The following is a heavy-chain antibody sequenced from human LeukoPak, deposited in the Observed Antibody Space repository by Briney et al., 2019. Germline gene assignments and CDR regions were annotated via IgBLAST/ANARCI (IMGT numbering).Heavy chain of an antibody. D-gene: IGHD1-26*01. CDR1: GFTVSSNY. Sequence: GGSLRLSCAASGFTVSSNYMSWVRQAPRKGLEWVSVIYSGGSTYYADSVKGRFTISRDNSKNTLYLQMNSLRAEDTAVYYCARVENPGSYFDYWGQGTLVTVSS. CDR2: IYSGGST. V-gene: IGHV3-53*01. CDR3: ARVENPGSYFDY. J-gene: IGHJ4*02.